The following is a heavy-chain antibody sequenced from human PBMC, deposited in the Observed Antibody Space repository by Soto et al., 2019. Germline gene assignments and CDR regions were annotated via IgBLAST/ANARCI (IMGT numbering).Heavy chain of an antibody. D-gene: IGHD5-18*01. J-gene: IGHJ2*01. Sequence: QVHLVESGGGVVQPGRSLRLSCAASGFTFSNYAMHWVRQAPGKGLEWVAVISYDGSDKYNANSVKGRFTISRDNSKNTLYLQMNSLRAEDTAVYYCAKKGGRTQLWLMDTCYFDLWGRGTLVTVSS. CDR1: GFTFSNYA. V-gene: IGHV3-30-3*02. CDR2: ISYDGSDK. CDR3: AKKGGRTQLWLMDTCYFDL.